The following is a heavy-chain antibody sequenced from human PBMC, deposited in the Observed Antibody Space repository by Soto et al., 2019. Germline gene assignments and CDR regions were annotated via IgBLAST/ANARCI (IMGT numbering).Heavy chain of an antibody. V-gene: IGHV1-69*06. CDR2: IIPIFGTA. J-gene: IGHJ6*02. D-gene: IGHD3-16*01. CDR3: ARGGGGYYYYGMDV. Sequence: SVKVSCKASGGTFSSYAISWVRQAPGQGLEWMGGIIPIFGTANYAQKFQGRVTITADKSTSTAYMELSSLRSEDTAVYYWARGGGGYYYYGMDVWGQGTTVTVSS. CDR1: GGTFSSYA.